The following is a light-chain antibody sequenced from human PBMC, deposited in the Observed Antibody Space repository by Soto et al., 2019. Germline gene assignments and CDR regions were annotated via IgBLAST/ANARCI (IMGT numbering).Light chain of an antibody. J-gene: IGKJ3*01. Sequence: EIVLTQSPATLSLSPGERATLSCRASQSVSSYLAWYQQKPGQAPRLLIYDASNRSTGIPARFSGSGSGTDFTFTISSLEPKDFAVYYCQQRSNWPPVFTFGPGTKVDIK. V-gene: IGKV3-11*01. CDR1: QSVSSY. CDR2: DAS. CDR3: QQRSNWPPVFT.